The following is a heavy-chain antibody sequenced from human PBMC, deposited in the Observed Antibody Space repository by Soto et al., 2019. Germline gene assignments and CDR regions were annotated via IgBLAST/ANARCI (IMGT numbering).Heavy chain of an antibody. CDR3: ARDSPRAFDY. Sequence: ASVKVSCKASGYTFTSYDINWVRQATGQGLEWMGWMNPNSGNTGYAQKLQGRVTMTTDTSTSTAYMELRSLRSDDTAVYYCARDSPRAFDYWGQGTLVTVSS. CDR2: MNPNSGNT. V-gene: IGHV1-8*01. J-gene: IGHJ4*02. CDR1: GYTFTSYD.